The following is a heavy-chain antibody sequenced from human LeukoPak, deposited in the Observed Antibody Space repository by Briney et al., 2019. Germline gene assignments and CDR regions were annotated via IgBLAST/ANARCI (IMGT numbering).Heavy chain of an antibody. CDR2: FDPEDGET. D-gene: IGHD3-22*01. CDR3: ATGQAYYYDSSGYYYGY. CDR1: GYTLTELS. V-gene: IGHV1-24*01. J-gene: IGHJ4*02. Sequence: GASVKVSCKVSGYTLTELSMHWVRQAPGKGLEWMGGFDPEDGETIYAQKFQGRVTMTEDTSTDTAYMELSSLRSEDTAVYYCATGQAYYYDSSGYYYGYWGQGTLVTVSS.